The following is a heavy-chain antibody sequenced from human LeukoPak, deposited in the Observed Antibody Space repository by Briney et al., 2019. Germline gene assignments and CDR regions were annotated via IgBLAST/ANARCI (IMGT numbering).Heavy chain of an antibody. D-gene: IGHD3-22*01. V-gene: IGHV4-59*08. CDR3: ARLSSGSNPPFDY. Sequence: PSVTPSLTCTVSGASISSYYWSWIRQPPGKGLECIGYIYYTGSTNYNPSLRSRVTMSVDTSTNQFSLKLSSVTAADTAVYYCARLSSGSNPPFDYWGQGTLVTVSS. CDR2: IYYTGST. J-gene: IGHJ4*02. CDR1: GASISSYY.